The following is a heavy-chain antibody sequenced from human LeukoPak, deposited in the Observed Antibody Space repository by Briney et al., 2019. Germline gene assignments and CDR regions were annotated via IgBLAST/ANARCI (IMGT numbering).Heavy chain of an antibody. D-gene: IGHD2-2*01. CDR1: GFTFSSFA. CDR2: VSGSGGST. J-gene: IGHJ4*02. V-gene: IGHV3-23*01. CDR3: AKGGKGVSAVYFDY. Sequence: GGSLRFSCAASGFTFSSFAMSWVHQAPGKGLEWVSNVSGSGGSTHYADSVRGRFTISRDNSKNTLYLQMNSLRAEDTAVYYCAKGGKGVSAVYFDYWGQGTLVTVSS.